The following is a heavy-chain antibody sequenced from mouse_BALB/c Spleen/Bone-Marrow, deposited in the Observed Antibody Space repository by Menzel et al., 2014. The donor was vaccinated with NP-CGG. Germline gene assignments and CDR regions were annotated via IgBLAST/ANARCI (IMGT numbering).Heavy chain of an antibody. CDR1: GYTFTSYV. CDR2: INPYNDGT. J-gene: IGHJ1*01. CDR3: ARSLYGYDWYFDV. Sequence: VQLQQPGPELVKPGASVKTSCKASGYTFTSYVMHWVKQKPGQGLEWIGYINPYNDGTKYNEKFKGKATLTSDKSSSTAYMELSSLTSEDSAVYYCARSLYGYDWYFDVWGAGTTVTVSS. D-gene: IGHD2-2*01. V-gene: IGHV1-14*01.